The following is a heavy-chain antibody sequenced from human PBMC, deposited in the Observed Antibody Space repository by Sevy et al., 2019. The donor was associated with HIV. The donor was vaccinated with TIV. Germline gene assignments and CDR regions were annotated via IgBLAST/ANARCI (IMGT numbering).Heavy chain of an antibody. J-gene: IGHJ5*02. V-gene: IGHV1-18*01. CDR3: ARSTQVAGRSNWFDP. CDR2: SSTYNTVR. Sequence: ASVKVSCKASGYTITSYGISWVRQAPGQGLEWMGWSSTYNTVRNSAQKFHDRVTMTIDTSTSTAYMELRSLRSDDTAVYYCARSTQVAGRSNWFDPWGQGTLVTVSS. CDR1: GYTITSYG. D-gene: IGHD6-19*01.